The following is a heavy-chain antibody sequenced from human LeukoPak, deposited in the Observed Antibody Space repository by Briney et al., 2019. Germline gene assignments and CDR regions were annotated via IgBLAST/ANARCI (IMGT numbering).Heavy chain of an antibody. CDR2: INSDGINT. D-gene: IGHD3-22*01. V-gene: IGHV3-74*01. CDR1: GGSFSGYY. CDR3: ARDLGQYYDTSDNWFDP. Sequence: HPSETLSLTCAVYGGSFSGYYWSWIRQPPGKGLVWVSRINSDGINTSYADSVKGRFTISRDNAKNTLNLQMNSLRAEDTAVYYCARDLGQYYDTSDNWFDPWGQGTLVTVSS. J-gene: IGHJ5*02.